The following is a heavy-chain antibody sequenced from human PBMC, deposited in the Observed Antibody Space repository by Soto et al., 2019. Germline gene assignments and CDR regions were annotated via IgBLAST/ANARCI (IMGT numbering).Heavy chain of an antibody. CDR1: GFTFSSYW. V-gene: IGHV3-7*02. CDR3: GVWFGELLYNYFDY. D-gene: IGHD3-10*01. Sequence: GGSLRLSCAASGFTFSSYWMSWVRQAPGKGLEWVANIKQDGSEKYYVDSVKGRFTISRDNAKNSLYLQMNSLRAEDTAVYYCGVWFGELLYNYFDYWGQGTLVTVSS. J-gene: IGHJ4*02. CDR2: IKQDGSEK.